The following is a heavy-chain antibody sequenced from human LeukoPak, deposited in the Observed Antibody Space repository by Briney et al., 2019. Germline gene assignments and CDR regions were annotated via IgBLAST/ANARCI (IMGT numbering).Heavy chain of an antibody. CDR1: GYTFTSYG. V-gene: IGHV1-18*01. D-gene: IGHD2-2*01. CDR2: ISAYNGNT. J-gene: IGHJ4*02. CDR3: ARDLRRYCSSTSCPVDC. Sequence: ASVKVSCKASGYTFTSYGISWVRQAPGQGLEWMGWISAYNGNTNYAQKLQGRVTMTTDTSTSTAYMELRSLRSDDTAVYYCARDLRRYCSSTSCPVDCWGQGTLVTVSS.